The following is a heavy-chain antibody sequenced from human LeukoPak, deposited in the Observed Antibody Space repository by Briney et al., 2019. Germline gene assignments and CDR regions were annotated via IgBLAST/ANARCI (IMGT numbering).Heavy chain of an antibody. J-gene: IGHJ4*02. V-gene: IGHV3-66*02. CDR1: GFTVSSNS. Sequence: GGPLRLSCAASGFTVSSNSMSWVRLAPGKGLEWVSVIYSGGSTYYADSVKGRFTISRDNSKNTLYLQMNSLRAEDTAVYYCARAGGNAPRLLDYWGQGTLVTVSS. CDR2: IYSGGST. D-gene: IGHD4-23*01. CDR3: ARAGGNAPRLLDY.